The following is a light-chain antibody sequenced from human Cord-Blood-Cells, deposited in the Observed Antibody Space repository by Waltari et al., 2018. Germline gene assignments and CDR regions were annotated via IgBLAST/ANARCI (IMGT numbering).Light chain of an antibody. CDR3: QSYDSSLSVV. CDR1: SSNIGAGYD. V-gene: IGLV1-40*01. Sequence: QSVLTQPPSVSGAPGQRVTISCTGSSSNIGAGYDVHWYQQLPGTAPKLLIYGHSHRPSGVPDRFAGSKSGTSASLAITGLQAEDEADYSCQSYDSSLSVVFGGGTKLTVL. J-gene: IGLJ2*01. CDR2: GHS.